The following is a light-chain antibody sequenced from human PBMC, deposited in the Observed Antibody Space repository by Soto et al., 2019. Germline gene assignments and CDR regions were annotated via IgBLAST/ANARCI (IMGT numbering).Light chain of an antibody. Sequence: EIVLTQSPGTLSLSPGERATLSCRASQSVDSRFLAWYQQKPGQAPRLLISATSSRATGIPDRFSGSGSGKNFMLTISGLEPEVFEVYSGQQFSNSPMYPFGQGTKGEIK. J-gene: IGKJ2*01. CDR3: QQFSNSPMYP. CDR2: ATS. V-gene: IGKV3-20*01. CDR1: QSVDSRF.